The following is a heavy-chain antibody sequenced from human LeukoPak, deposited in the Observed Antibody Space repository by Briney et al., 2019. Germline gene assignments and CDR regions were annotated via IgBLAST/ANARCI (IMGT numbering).Heavy chain of an antibody. Sequence: SETLSLTCTVSGGSISSYYWSWIRQPAGKGLEWIGRIYTSGSTNYNPSLKSRVTISVDTSKNQFSLKLSSVTAADTAVYYCARFPLGYCSGGSCRDAFDIWGQGTMVTVSS. CDR2: IYTSGST. J-gene: IGHJ3*02. CDR3: ARFPLGYCSGGSCRDAFDI. D-gene: IGHD2-15*01. V-gene: IGHV4-4*07. CDR1: GGSISSYY.